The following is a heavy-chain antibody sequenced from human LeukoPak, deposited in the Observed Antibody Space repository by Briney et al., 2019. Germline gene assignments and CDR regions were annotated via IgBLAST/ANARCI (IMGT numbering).Heavy chain of an antibody. V-gene: IGHV1-8*01. CDR1: GYTFTSYD. Sequence: GASVKVSCKASGYTFTSYDINWVRQATGQGLEWMGWMNPNSGNTGYAQKFQGRVTMTRNTSISTAYMELSSLRSEDTAVYYCARGSLFFSSGSYYHSNWFDPWGQGTLVIVSS. J-gene: IGHJ5*02. D-gene: IGHD3-10*01. CDR3: ARGSLFFSSGSYYHSNWFDP. CDR2: MNPNSGNT.